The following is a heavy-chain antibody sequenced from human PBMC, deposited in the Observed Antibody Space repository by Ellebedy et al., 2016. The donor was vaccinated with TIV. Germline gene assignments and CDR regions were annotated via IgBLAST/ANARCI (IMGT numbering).Heavy chain of an antibody. J-gene: IGHJ5*02. Sequence: PGGSLRLSCKGSGYSFTSYWISWVRQMPGKGLEWMGRIDPSDSYTNYSPSFQGHVTISADKSISTAYLQWSSLKASDTAMYYCARDGYKIAAAGTRLFDPWGQGTLVTVSS. CDR1: GYSFTSYW. CDR3: ARDGYKIAAAGTRLFDP. CDR2: IDPSDSYT. V-gene: IGHV5-10-1*01. D-gene: IGHD6-13*01.